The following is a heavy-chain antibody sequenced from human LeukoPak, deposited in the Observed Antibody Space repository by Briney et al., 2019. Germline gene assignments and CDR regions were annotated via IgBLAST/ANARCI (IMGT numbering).Heavy chain of an antibody. CDR1: GGSISSYY. Sequence: SETLSLTCTVSGGSISSYYWSWIRQPPGKGLEWIGYIYYSGSTNYNPSLKSRVTISVDTSKNQFSLKLSSVTAADTAVYYCARHPPHDYDDAFDIRGQGTMVTVSS. J-gene: IGHJ3*02. D-gene: IGHD4-17*01. CDR3: ARHPPHDYDDAFDI. CDR2: IYYSGST. V-gene: IGHV4-59*08.